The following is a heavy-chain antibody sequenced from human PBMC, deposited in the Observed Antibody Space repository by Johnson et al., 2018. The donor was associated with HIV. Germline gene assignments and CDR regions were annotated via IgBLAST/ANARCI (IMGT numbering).Heavy chain of an antibody. Sequence: VQLVESGGGVVRPGGSLRLSCAASGFNVDDDALSWVRQVPGKGLEWVSGINYTGGSTGYADSVRDRFSISRDNAKNSLYLQMDSLRAEDTAMYYCARAKDAAYPYDAFDIWGQGTMVTVSS. CDR1: GFNVDDDA. CDR2: INYTGGST. D-gene: IGHD2-15*01. V-gene: IGHV3-20*04. CDR3: ARAKDAAYPYDAFDI. J-gene: IGHJ3*02.